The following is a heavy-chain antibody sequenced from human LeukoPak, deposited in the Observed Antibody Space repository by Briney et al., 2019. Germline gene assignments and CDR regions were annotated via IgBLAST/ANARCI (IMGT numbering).Heavy chain of an antibody. CDR1: GYTFTSYD. D-gene: IGHD3-3*01. V-gene: IGHV1-8*03. Sequence: ASVKVSCKASGYTFTSYDINWVRQATGQGLEWMGWMNPNSGNTGYAQTFQGRVTITRNTSISTAYMEMSSLRSEDTGVYYCARGGGLYDFWSGYYIDYWGQGTLVTVSS. J-gene: IGHJ4*02. CDR2: MNPNSGNT. CDR3: ARGGGLYDFWSGYYIDY.